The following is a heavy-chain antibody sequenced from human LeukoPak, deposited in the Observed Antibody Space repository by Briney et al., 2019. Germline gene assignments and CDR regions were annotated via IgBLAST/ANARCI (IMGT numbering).Heavy chain of an antibody. CDR2: IKKTGSET. Sequence: GGSLRLSCTASGFSFSSFWMSWVRQAPGKGLEWVAYIKKTGSETYYVDSVKGRFTITRDNTRNSLFLQMYSLRAEDTAVYFCAREDGYCSGGNCYSYFDSWGQGTLVTVSS. CDR3: AREDGYCSGGNCYSYFDS. V-gene: IGHV3-7*01. J-gene: IGHJ4*02. CDR1: GFSFSSFW. D-gene: IGHD2-15*01.